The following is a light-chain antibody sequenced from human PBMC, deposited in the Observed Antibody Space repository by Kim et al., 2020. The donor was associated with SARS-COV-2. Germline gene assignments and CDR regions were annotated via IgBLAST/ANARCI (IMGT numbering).Light chain of an antibody. CDR3: LQDYNYPYS. CDR1: QGIRND. CDR2: AAS. J-gene: IGKJ2*03. Sequence: SASVGDRVTITCRTSQGIRNDLGWYQQKPGKAPKLLIYAASSLQSGVPSRFSGSGSGTDFTLTISSLQPEDFATYYCLQDYNYPYSFGQGTKLEIK. V-gene: IGKV1-6*01.